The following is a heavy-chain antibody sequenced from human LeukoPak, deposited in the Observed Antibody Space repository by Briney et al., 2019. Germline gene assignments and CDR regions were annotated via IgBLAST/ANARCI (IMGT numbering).Heavy chain of an antibody. CDR3: ARDHCSSSSCPGDYYMDV. Sequence: SETLSLTCTVSGGSISGYSWSWIRQPAGKGLEWIGHIYTSGSTNYNPSLKSRVTISVDRSKNQFSLKLSSVTAADTAVYYCARDHCSSSSCPGDYYMDVWGKGTTVTVSS. CDR1: GGSISGYS. CDR2: IYTSGST. D-gene: IGHD2-2*01. J-gene: IGHJ6*03. V-gene: IGHV4-4*07.